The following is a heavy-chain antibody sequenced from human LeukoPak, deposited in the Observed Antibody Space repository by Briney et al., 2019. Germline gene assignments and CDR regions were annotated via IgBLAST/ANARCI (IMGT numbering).Heavy chain of an antibody. CDR3: ARDQYSSSWYPLGYFDY. Sequence: GGSLSLSCTASGFTFTNYWMSWVRQAPGKGLDWVATLNQDGSDKYYVASVKGRFTISRDNAKNSLYLQMNSLRAEDTAVYYCARDQYSSSWYPLGYFDYWGQGTLVTVSS. J-gene: IGHJ4*02. V-gene: IGHV3-7*01. D-gene: IGHD6-13*01. CDR2: LNQDGSDK. CDR1: GFTFTNYW.